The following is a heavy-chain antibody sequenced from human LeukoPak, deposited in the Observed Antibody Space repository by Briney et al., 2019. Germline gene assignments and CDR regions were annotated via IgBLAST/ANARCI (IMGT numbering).Heavy chain of an antibody. V-gene: IGHV1-18*01. CDR2: ISPDNGNT. J-gene: IGHJ4*02. Sequence: ASVKVSCKASGYTFTSYGISWVRQAPGQGLEWMGWISPDNGNTNFPQKLQGRVTMTTDTSTSTAYMDLWSLTSDDTAVYYCARDLEDTAMPDSSVYWGQGTLVTVSS. CDR3: ARDLEDTAMPDSSVY. CDR1: GYTFTSYG. D-gene: IGHD5-18*01.